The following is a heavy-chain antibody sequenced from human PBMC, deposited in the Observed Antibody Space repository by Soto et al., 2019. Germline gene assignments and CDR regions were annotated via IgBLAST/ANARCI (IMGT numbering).Heavy chain of an antibody. CDR3: AKDRYSYDYYYYYMDV. D-gene: IGHD5-18*01. CDR1: EFTFSSYG. J-gene: IGHJ6*03. Sequence: ESGGGVVQPGGSLRLSCAASEFTFSSYGMHWVRQAPGKGLEWVAVISYDGSNKYYADSVKGRFTISRDNSKNTLYLQMNSLRAEDTAVYYCAKDRYSYDYYYYYMDVWGKGTTVTVSS. V-gene: IGHV3-30*18. CDR2: ISYDGSNK.